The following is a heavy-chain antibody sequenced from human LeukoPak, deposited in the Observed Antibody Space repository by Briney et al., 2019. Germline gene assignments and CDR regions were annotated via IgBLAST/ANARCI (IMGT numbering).Heavy chain of an antibody. CDR1: GFTFSSYT. CDR2: ISGSGGST. D-gene: IGHD4-11*01. CDR3: AKSILLTTFDS. V-gene: IGHV3-23*01. Sequence: GGSLRLSCAASGFTFSSYTMSWVRQAPGKRLEWVSAISGSGGSTYYADSVKGRFTISRDNSKNTLYLQMDSLRAEDTAVYYCAKSILLTTFDSWGQGTLVTVSS. J-gene: IGHJ4*02.